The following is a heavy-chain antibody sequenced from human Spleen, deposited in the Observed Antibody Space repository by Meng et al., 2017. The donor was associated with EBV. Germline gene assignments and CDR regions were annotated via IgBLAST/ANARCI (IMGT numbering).Heavy chain of an antibody. CDR3: ARDLTGYSADHY. Sequence: PRPGAAPGRLLPSGTLALAAACSGGSSTSSDWWSWVRQPPGKGLEWIGEIYHSGSTNYNPSLKSRVTISVDKSKNQFSLKLSSVTAADTAVYYCARDLTGYSADHYWGQGTLVTVSS. CDR1: GGSSTSSDW. D-gene: IGHD3-9*01. V-gene: IGHV4-4*02. CDR2: IYHSGST. J-gene: IGHJ4*02.